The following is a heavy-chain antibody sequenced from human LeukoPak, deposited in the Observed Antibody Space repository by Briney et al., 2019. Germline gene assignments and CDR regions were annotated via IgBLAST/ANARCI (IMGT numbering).Heavy chain of an antibody. D-gene: IGHD2-2*01. J-gene: IGHJ3*02. V-gene: IGHV4-34*01. Sequence: NTSETLSLTCAVYGGSFSGYYWGWIRQPPGKGLEWIGEINHSGSTNYNPSLKSRVTISVDTSKNQFSLKLSSVTAADTAVYYCAGRLPLWCSSTSCYRFAFDIWGQGTMVTVSS. CDR3: AGRLPLWCSSTSCYRFAFDI. CDR2: INHSGST. CDR1: GGSFSGYY.